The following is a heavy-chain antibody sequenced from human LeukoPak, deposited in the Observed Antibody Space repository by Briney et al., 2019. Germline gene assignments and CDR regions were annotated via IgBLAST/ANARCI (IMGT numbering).Heavy chain of an antibody. V-gene: IGHV1-8*01. CDR2: MNPSSGDT. CDR3: ARGLGSHDSSELTWPMISF. CDR1: VYTVTSYV. D-gene: IGHD3-22*01. J-gene: IGHJ4*02. Sequence: ASVKVSCKASVYTVTSYVINWVGQATGHGREGMGWMNPSSGDTAYAQKFQRRITMTRSTSITTAYMELSSLRSEDTAVYYCARGLGSHDSSELTWPMISFWGQGTQVTVSS.